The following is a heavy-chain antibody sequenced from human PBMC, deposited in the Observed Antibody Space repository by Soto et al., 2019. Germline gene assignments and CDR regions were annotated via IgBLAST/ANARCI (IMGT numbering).Heavy chain of an antibody. V-gene: IGHV3-15*01. CDR2: VKSRPDGGTT. D-gene: IGHD6-19*01. CDR1: GFSFSNAW. Sequence: EGQLEQSGGGLVRSGGSLRLSCVASGFSFSNAWLNWVRQAPGKGLEWVGRVKSRPDGGTTDYASPVKGRFTITRDDSTSTVYLKMYSLKGEDTAGYYFSIVFLLPRRLGSSVLWGQGDVVTVSS. J-gene: IGHJ4*02. CDR3: SIVFLLPRRLGSSVL.